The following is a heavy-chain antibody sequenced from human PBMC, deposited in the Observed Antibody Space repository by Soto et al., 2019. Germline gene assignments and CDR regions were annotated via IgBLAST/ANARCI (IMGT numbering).Heavy chain of an antibody. Sequence: SENLSLTCAVYGGSFSGYYWSWIRKTQGKGLEWIGEIYPRGSTNYNPSLTSRVTISVDTSNNQFSLKLSSVSAADTAVYYCAGGCIFGVVMSWFGPWGQGTIVTVAS. CDR2: IYPRGST. D-gene: IGHD3-3*01. CDR1: GGSFSGYY. V-gene: IGHV4-34*01. CDR3: AGGCIFGVVMSWFGP. J-gene: IGHJ5*02.